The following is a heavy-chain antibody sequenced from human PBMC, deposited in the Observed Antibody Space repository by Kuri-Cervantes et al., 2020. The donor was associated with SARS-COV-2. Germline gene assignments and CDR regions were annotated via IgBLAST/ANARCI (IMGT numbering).Heavy chain of an antibody. CDR3: AKEMFPLRHDFDY. D-gene: IGHD3-10*02. J-gene: IGHJ4*02. CDR1: GFAFSGYG. CDR2: ISYDGSNK. V-gene: IGHV3-30*18. Sequence: GGSLRLSCAASGFAFSGYGMHWVRQAPGKGLEWVAVISYDGSNKDYADSVKGRFTASRDNSKNTLFLQMNSLRAEDTAVYYCAKEMFPLRHDFDYWGQGNLVTVSS.